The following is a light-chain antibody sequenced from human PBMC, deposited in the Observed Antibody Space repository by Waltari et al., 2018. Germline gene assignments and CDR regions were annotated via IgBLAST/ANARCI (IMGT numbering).Light chain of an antibody. J-gene: IGLJ3*02. CDR1: SSDVGGYNY. CDR3: SSYAGSKFWV. CDR2: GVS. V-gene: IGLV2-8*01. Sequence: VTISCTGTSSDVGGYNYVSWFQQRPGKAPKVMIYGVSKRPSGVPDRFSGSKSGNTASLIVSGLQAEDEADYYCSSYAGSKFWVFGGGTKLTVL.